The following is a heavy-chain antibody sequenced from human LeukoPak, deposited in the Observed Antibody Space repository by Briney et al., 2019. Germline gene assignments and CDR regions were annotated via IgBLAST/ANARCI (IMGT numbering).Heavy chain of an antibody. D-gene: IGHD5-12*01. J-gene: IGHJ4*02. V-gene: IGHV3-7*01. Sequence: QPGGSLRLSCAASGFTFSSYWMAWVRQTPGKGLEWVANIKHDASEKYYVDSVKGRFTISRDNAQNSFYLQMNSLRAEDTAVYYCARDRGSTGYDLYSYWGQGTLVTASS. CDR3: ARDRGSTGYDLYSY. CDR2: IKHDASEK. CDR1: GFTFSSYW.